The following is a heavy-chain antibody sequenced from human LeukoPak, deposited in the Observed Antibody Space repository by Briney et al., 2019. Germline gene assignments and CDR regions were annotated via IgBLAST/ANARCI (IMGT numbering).Heavy chain of an antibody. Sequence: PSETLSLTCTVSGGSISSYYWSWIRQPPGKGLEWIGYFFYTGSTYYNPSLKSRVTISVDTSKNQFSLKLSSVTAADTAVYSCARGAGSTTSNDAFDIWGQGTVVTVSS. CDR2: FFYTGST. CDR1: GGSISSYY. CDR3: ARGAGSTTSNDAFDI. D-gene: IGHD1-1*01. V-gene: IGHV4-59*12. J-gene: IGHJ3*02.